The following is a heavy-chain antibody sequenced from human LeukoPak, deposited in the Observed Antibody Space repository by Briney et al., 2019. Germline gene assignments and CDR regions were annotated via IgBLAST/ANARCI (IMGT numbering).Heavy chain of an antibody. CDR1: GYTLTELS. CDR2: FNPEDGET. V-gene: IGHV1-24*01. Sequence: ASVKVSCKVSGYTLTELSMHWVRQAPGKGLEWMGGFNPEDGETIYAQKFQGRVTMTEDTSTDTAYMELSSLRSDDTAVYYCATGCYLRYAFDIWGQGTMVTVSS. CDR3: ATGCYLRYAFDI. D-gene: IGHD3-16*02. J-gene: IGHJ3*02.